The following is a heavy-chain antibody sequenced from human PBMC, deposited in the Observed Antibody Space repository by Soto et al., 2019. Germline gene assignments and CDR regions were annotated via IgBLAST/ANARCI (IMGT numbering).Heavy chain of an antibody. CDR3: ARSSHLDFWSGYYSYIDY. J-gene: IGHJ4*02. Sequence: GGSLRLSCAASGFTFSSYSMNWVRQAPGKGLEWVSSISSSSSYIYYADSVKGRFTISRDNAKNSLYLQMNSLRAEDTAVYYCARSSHLDFWSGYYSYIDYWGQGTLVSVSS. V-gene: IGHV3-21*01. CDR2: ISSSSSYI. CDR1: GFTFSSYS. D-gene: IGHD3-3*01.